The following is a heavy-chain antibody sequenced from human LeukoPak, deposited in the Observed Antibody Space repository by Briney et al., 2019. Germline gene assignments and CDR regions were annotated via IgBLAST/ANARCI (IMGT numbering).Heavy chain of an antibody. Sequence: PGGSLRLSCAASGFTVSSNYMSWVRQAPGKGLEWVSVIYSGGSTYYADSVKGRFTISRDNSKNTLYLQMNSLRAEDTAVYYCARAPTSLYSGSSPYFDYWGQGTLVTVSS. D-gene: IGHD3-10*02. V-gene: IGHV3-66*01. CDR3: ARAPTSLYSGSSPYFDY. CDR2: IYSGGST. CDR1: GFTVSSNY. J-gene: IGHJ4*02.